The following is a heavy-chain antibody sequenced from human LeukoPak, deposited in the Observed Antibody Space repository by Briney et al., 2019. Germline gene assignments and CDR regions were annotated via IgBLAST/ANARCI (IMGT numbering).Heavy chain of an antibody. D-gene: IGHD3-10*01. CDR2: ISSSSSYI. CDR3: ARVTMVRGVIIDWFDP. V-gene: IGHV3-21*01. J-gene: IGHJ5*02. Sequence: RGSLRLSCAASGFTFSSYSMNWVRQAPGKGLEWVSSISSSSSYIYYADSVKGRFTISRDNAKNSLYLQMNSLRAEDTAVYYCARVTMVRGVIIDWFDPWGQGTLVTVSS. CDR1: GFTFSSYS.